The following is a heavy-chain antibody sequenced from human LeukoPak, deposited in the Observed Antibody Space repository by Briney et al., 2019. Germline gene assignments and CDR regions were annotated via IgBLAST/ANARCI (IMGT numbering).Heavy chain of an antibody. V-gene: IGHV4-59*01. J-gene: IGHJ4*02. CDR1: GGSMSYYY. CDR2: IYYSGST. CDR3: ASHSGAYYFDY. D-gene: IGHD2-15*01. Sequence: SETLSLTCTVSGGSMSYYYWSWIRQPPGKGLEWIGYIYYSGSTDYNPSLKSRVTISVDTSKNQFSLKLSSVTAADTAVYYCASHSGAYYFDYWGQGTLVNVSS.